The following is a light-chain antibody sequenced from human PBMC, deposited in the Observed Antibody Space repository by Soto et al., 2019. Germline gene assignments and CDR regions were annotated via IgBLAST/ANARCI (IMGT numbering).Light chain of an antibody. Sequence: QSALTQPASVSGSPGQSITISCTGTSSDVDNYNYVSWYQQHPGKAPKLLIYEVSNRPSGVSNRFSGSKSAITASLTISGLQAEDEADYYCSSYTRSTTRVFGGGTQLTVL. CDR3: SSYTRSTTRV. CDR2: EVS. J-gene: IGLJ2*01. CDR1: SSDVDNYNY. V-gene: IGLV2-14*01.